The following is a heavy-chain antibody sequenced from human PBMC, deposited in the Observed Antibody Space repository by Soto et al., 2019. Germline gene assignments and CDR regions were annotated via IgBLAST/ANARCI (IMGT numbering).Heavy chain of an antibody. CDR3: AREAPPYYDILTGANWFDP. CDR1: GFTFSSYG. J-gene: IGHJ5*02. V-gene: IGHV3-33*01. Sequence: QVQLVESGGGVVQPGRSLRLSCAASGFTFSSYGMHWVRQAPGKGPEWVAVIWYDGSNKYYADSVKGRFTISRDNSKNTLYLQMNSLRAEDTAVYYCAREAPPYYDILTGANWFDPWGQGTLVTVSS. CDR2: IWYDGSNK. D-gene: IGHD3-9*01.